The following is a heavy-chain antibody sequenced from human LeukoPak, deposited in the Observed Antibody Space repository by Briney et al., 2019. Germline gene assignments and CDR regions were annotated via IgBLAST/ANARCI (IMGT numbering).Heavy chain of an antibody. CDR2: MNPNSGNT. V-gene: IGHV1-8*01. D-gene: IGHD3-10*01. Sequence: ASVKVSCKASGYTFTSYDINWVRQATGQGLEWMGWMNPNSGNTGYAQKFQGRVTMTRNTSISTAYVELSSLRSEDTAVYYCARGRTTVRGVIRSPDYWGQGTLVTVSS. J-gene: IGHJ4*02. CDR1: GYTFTSYD. CDR3: ARGRTTVRGVIRSPDY.